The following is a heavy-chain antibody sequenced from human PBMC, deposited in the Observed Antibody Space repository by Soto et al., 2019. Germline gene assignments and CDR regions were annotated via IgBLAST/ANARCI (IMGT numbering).Heavy chain of an antibody. D-gene: IGHD5-18*01. J-gene: IGHJ4*02. Sequence: SETLCLTCAVSGGSIGNYYWSWIRQAPGKGLEWIGFISYSGSTNYSPSLKSRVTISVDRSKNQCSLKLSSVTAADTAVYYCARHRGSSYGYFDYWGQGTLVT. CDR2: ISYSGST. CDR1: GGSIGNYY. V-gene: IGHV4-59*08. CDR3: ARHRGSSYGYFDY.